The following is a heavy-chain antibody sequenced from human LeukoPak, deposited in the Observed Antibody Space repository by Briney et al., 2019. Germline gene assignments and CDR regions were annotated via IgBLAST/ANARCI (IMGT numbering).Heavy chain of an antibody. CDR3: AKRGVVVRVFLVGFHKEAYYFDS. CDR1: GITLSNYG. Sequence: GPLRLSCGVSGITLSNYGMSWVRQAPGKGLEWVAGLSGSAGGTNYADSVKGRFTISRDNSKNTLFLQMDRLRAEDTAVYFCAKRGVVVRVFLVGFHKEAYYFDSWGQGAQVTVSS. J-gene: IGHJ4*02. CDR2: LSGSAGGT. D-gene: IGHD3-16*02. V-gene: IGHV3-23*01.